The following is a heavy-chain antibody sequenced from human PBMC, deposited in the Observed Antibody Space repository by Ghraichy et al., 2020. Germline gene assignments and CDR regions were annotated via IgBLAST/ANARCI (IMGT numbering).Heavy chain of an antibody. CDR3: ARRVATFAYLDI. D-gene: IGHD3-16*01. CDR1: GGSISSSSFY. CDR2: VDYTGTT. Sequence: SKTLSLTCTVSGGSISSSSFYWGWIRQPPGKGLEWIGTVDYTGTTFYNPSLKSRVSISVDRSQNQFSLRLSSATAADTAVYYCARRVATFAYLDIWGPGTLVTVSS. V-gene: IGHV4-39*07. J-gene: IGHJ4*02.